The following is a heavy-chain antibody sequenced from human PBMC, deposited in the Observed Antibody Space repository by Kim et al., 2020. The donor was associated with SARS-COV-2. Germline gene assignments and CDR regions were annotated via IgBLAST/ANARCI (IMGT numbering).Heavy chain of an antibody. Sequence: GGSLRLSCAASGFTFSSYSMNWVRQAPGKGLEWVSSISSSSSYIYYADSVKGRFTISRDNAKNSLYLQMNSLRAEDTAVYYCARAPSVVVPEADYWGQGTLVTVSS. CDR2: ISSSSSYI. CDR3: ARAPSVVVPEADY. V-gene: IGHV3-21*01. D-gene: IGHD2-2*01. CDR1: GFTFSSYS. J-gene: IGHJ4*02.